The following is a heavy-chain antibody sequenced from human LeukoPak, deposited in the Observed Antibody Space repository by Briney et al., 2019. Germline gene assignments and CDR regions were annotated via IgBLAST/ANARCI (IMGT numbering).Heavy chain of an antibody. D-gene: IGHD2-15*01. Sequence: PSETLSLTCAVYGGSFSGYYWSWIRQPPGKGLEWIGEINHSGSTNYNPSLKSRVTISVDTSKNQFSLKLSSVTAADTAVYYCARAYCSGGSCCLDYWGQGTLVTVSS. V-gene: IGHV4-34*01. CDR3: ARAYCSGGSCCLDY. CDR2: INHSGST. CDR1: GGSFSGYY. J-gene: IGHJ4*02.